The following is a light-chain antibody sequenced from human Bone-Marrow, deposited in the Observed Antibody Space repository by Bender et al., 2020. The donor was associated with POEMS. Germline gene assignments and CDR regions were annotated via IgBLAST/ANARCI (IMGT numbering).Light chain of an antibody. V-gene: IGLV2-8*01. CDR1: SSDIGDYDY. J-gene: IGLJ3*02. Sequence: QSALTQPPSASGSPGQSVTLSCTGTSSDIGDYDYVSWYQQHPGNAPKLIIYEVNKRPSGVPDRFSGSKSGNTASLTISGLQADDEADYYCCSYAGRYTWVFGGGTKLTVL. CDR2: EVN. CDR3: CSYAGRYTWV.